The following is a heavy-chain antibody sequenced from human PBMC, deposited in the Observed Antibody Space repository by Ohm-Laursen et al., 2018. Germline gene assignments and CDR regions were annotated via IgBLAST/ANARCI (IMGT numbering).Heavy chain of an antibody. Sequence: SLRLSCTASGFTVGNNYMGWVRQAPGKGLEWVSFIYSGGSTYYADSVKGRFTISRDNSKNTLYLQMNSLRAEDTAVYYCARGPSGTATIGRGQGTLVTVSP. CDR2: IYSGGST. J-gene: IGHJ4*02. V-gene: IGHV3-66*01. D-gene: IGHD5-24*01. CDR1: GFTVGNNY. CDR3: ARGPSGTATIG.